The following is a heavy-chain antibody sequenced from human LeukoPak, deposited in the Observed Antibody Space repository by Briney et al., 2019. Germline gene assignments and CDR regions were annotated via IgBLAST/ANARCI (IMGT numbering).Heavy chain of an antibody. CDR3: ARDYCSSTSCHFDY. Sequence: ASVKVSCKASGYTFTNYGFTWVRQAPGQGLEWMGWISAYNGNTNYAQKLQGRVTMTTDTSTRTAYMELRSLRSDDTAVYYCARDYCSSTSCHFDYWGQGTLVTVSS. J-gene: IGHJ4*02. D-gene: IGHD2-2*01. V-gene: IGHV1-18*04. CDR1: GYTFTNYG. CDR2: ISAYNGNT.